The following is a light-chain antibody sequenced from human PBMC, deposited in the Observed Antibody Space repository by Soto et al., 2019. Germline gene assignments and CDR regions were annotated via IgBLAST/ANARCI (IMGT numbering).Light chain of an antibody. CDR3: KPYGSSPPLI. Sequence: EIVLTQSPGTLSLSPGDRATLSCRASQSVSASYLAWYQQKPGQAPRLLIYGASSRATGIPDRFSSSGSGTDFTHTISRLEPGDLAVYYYKPYGSSPPLIVGGGTKVEIK. CDR1: QSVSASY. CDR2: GAS. V-gene: IGKV3-20*01. J-gene: IGKJ4*01.